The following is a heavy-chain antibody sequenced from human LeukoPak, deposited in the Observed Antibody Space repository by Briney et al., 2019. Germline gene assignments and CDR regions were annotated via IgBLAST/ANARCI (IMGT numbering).Heavy chain of an antibody. J-gene: IGHJ4*02. Sequence: GGSLRLSCAASGFTFSSYWMHWVRQVPGKGLAWVSRIDEFGSVTNSADSVQGRFSISRDNAKNALYLQMNSLRAEDTAVCYCVRDMFGGRDYWGQETLVTVSS. CDR1: GFTFSSYW. CDR2: IDEFGSVT. D-gene: IGHD3-10*02. V-gene: IGHV3-74*01. CDR3: VRDMFGGRDY.